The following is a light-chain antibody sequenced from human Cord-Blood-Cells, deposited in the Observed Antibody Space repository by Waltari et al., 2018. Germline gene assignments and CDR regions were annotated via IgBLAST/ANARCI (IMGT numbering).Light chain of an antibody. Sequence: IQLTQSQPSLSAPEGEKVTITCRASKILSRYLNWYHKKPGNAPKLLIYAASSLQSGVPSRFSGSGSGTDFTLTISSLQPEDFATYYCQQSYSTLTFGGGTKVEIK. V-gene: IGKV1-39*01. CDR3: QQSYSTLT. J-gene: IGKJ4*01. CDR1: KILSRY. CDR2: AAS.